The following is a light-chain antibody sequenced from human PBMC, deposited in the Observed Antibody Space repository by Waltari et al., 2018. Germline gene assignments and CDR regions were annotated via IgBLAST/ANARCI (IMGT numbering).Light chain of an antibody. CDR3: QQANSFPLT. CDR2: AAS. CDR1: QGISNC. V-gene: IGKV1-12*01. J-gene: IGKJ4*01. Sequence: DFQLTQSLSSVSASVGDRVTITCRASQGISNCLAWYQQKPGKAPKFLIYAASTLQSGVPSRFSGSGTVTEFTLTISSLHPEDFATYYCQQANSFPLTFGGGTKVEIK.